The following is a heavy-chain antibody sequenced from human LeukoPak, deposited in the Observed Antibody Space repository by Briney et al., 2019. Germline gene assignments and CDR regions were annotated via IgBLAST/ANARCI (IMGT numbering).Heavy chain of an antibody. V-gene: IGHV6-1*01. CDR3: ARSIVGRPHWFDP. CDR1: GDSVSNNDVA. CDR2: TYYKSNWYY. J-gene: IGHJ5*02. Sequence: SQTLSLTCAISGDSVSNNDVAWNWIRQSPSRGLEWLGRTYYKSNWYYDYALSVKSRITINADTSKNQFSLHLNSVTPEDMAVYYCARSIVGRPHWFDPWGHGTLVTVSS. D-gene: IGHD1-26*01.